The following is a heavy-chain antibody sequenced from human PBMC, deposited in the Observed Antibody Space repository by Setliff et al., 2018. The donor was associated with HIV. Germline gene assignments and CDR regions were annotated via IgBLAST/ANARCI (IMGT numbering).Heavy chain of an antibody. V-gene: IGHV4-34*01. CDR1: GGSFSAYH. CDR2: IQHSGSA. J-gene: IGHJ4*02. Sequence: NPSETLSLTCTVYGGSFSAYHWNWIRQPPGKGLERSGEIQHSGSATYNPSLKSRVTMSLDRSKNQLSLKLNSVTATDTAAYYCARLSPMLGSFDYWGQGTLVTVSS. D-gene: IGHD3-10*01. CDR3: ARLSPMLGSFDY.